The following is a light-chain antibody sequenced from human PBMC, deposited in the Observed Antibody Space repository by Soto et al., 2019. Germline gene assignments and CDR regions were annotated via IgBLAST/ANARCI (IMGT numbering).Light chain of an antibody. CDR3: QQYYSTPRT. J-gene: IGKJ1*01. CDR2: WAS. V-gene: IGKV4-1*01. Sequence: DIVLTQSPDSVAVSLGERATINCKSSQSVLFSINQKNYLAWYHQKPGQPPKLLIYWASIRESGVPTRFSGSGSGTDFTLTISSLEAEDVAVYYCQQYYSTPRTFGQGTKVDIK. CDR1: QSVLFSINQKNY.